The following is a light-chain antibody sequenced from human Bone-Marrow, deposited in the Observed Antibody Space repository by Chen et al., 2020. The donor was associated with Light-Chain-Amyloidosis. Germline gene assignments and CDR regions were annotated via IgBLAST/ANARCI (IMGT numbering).Light chain of an antibody. J-gene: IGLJ3*02. Sequence: NFMLTQPHSVSESPGKTVIISCTRSSGSLATNYVQWYQQRPGSSPTTVIYEDDQRPSGVPDRFSGSSDRASNTASLTISGLKTEEEEDCDWESYGGSGQGVFGGGTKLTVL. CDR2: EDD. CDR3: ESYGGSGQGV. V-gene: IGLV6-57*01. CDR1: SGSLATNY.